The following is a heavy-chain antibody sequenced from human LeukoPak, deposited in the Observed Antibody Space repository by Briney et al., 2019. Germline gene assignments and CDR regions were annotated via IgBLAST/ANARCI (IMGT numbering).Heavy chain of an antibody. D-gene: IGHD5-18*01. V-gene: IGHV4-30-4*01. CDR3: ARYSYGYPNFDY. Sequence: SETLSLTCTVSGGSISSGDYYWSWIRQPPGKGLEWIGYIYYSGSTYYNPSLKSRVTISVDTSKNQFSLKLSSVTAADTAVYYCARYSYGYPNFDYWGQGTLVTVSS. J-gene: IGHJ4*02. CDR2: IYYSGST. CDR1: GGSISSGDYY.